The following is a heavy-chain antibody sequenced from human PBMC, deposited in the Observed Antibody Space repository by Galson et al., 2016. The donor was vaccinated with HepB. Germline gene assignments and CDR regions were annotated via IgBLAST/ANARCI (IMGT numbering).Heavy chain of an antibody. V-gene: IGHV3-23*01. Sequence: SLRLSCAASGFTFTNYALSWVRQAPGKGLEWVSAITDLGANTYFADSVKGRFTISRDNSKSTLYLQLNNLRAEDTAVYYCAKDLTGAPFDYFDYWGQGTLVIVSS. CDR2: ITDLGANT. CDR1: GFTFTNYA. CDR3: AKDLTGAPFDYFDY. D-gene: IGHD7-27*01. J-gene: IGHJ4*02.